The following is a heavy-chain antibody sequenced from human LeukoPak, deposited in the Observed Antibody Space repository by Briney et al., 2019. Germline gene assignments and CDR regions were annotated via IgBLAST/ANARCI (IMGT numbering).Heavy chain of an antibody. CDR1: GYTFTTYY. V-gene: IGHV1-46*01. D-gene: IGHD2-2*01. CDR2: INPSGGST. J-gene: IGHJ3*02. CDR3: ASRNRDIVVVPAAHDAFDI. Sequence: ASVKVSCKASGYTFTTYYIHWVRQAPGQGLEWMGIINPSGGSTSYAQKFQGRVTMTRDTSTSTVYMELSSLRSEDTAVYYCASRNRDIVVVPAAHDAFDIWGQGTMVTVSS.